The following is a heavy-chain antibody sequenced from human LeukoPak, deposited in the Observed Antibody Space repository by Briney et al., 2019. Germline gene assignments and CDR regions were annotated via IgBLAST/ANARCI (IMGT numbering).Heavy chain of an antibody. V-gene: IGHV4-59*01. CDR1: SDSISSYY. J-gene: IGHJ4*02. CDR2: IYDSGST. CDR3: ARGLGATTRDYSSLGYFDS. D-gene: IGHD3-16*01. Sequence: PSETLSLTCTVFSDSISSYYWSWIRQPPGKGLEWIGFIYDSGSTNYNPSLKSRLTISVDTSNNQFSLNLRSVTAADTAIYYCARGLGATTRDYSSLGYFDSWGQGTLVIVSS.